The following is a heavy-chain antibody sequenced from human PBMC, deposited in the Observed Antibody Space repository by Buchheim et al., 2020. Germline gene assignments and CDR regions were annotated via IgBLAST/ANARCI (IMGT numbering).Heavy chain of an antibody. CDR2: VYPSGST. Sequence: QVQLQESGPGLVKPSGTLSLTCAVSGGSISSSNWWNWVRQPPGKGLEWIGEVYPSGSTNYNPSLKSRVTISLDKSKNQFSLKVNSLTAADTAVYYCARVSGDYVFWFDPWGQGTL. D-gene: IGHD4-17*01. V-gene: IGHV4-4*02. CDR1: GGSISSSNW. CDR3: ARVSGDYVFWFDP. J-gene: IGHJ5*02.